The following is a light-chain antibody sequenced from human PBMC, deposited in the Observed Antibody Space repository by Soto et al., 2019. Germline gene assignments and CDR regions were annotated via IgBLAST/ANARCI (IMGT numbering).Light chain of an antibody. Sequence: EIVMTQSPATLSVSPGERATLSCRASQSVSSNLAWYQQKPGQAPRLLIYGASTRATGIPARFSGSGSGTEFTRIISSLQSEDFAVYYCQKYNNWPRTFGQGTKVEIK. V-gene: IGKV3-15*01. CDR1: QSVSSN. J-gene: IGKJ1*01. CDR3: QKYNNWPRT. CDR2: GAS.